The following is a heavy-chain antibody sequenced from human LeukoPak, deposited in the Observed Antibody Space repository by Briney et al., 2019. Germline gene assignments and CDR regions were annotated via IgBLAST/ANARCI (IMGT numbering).Heavy chain of an antibody. CDR1: GGSFSGYY. Sequence: SETLSLTCAVYGGSFSGYYWSWIRQPPGKGLEWIGEINHSGSTSYNPSLKSRVIISVDTSKNQFSLKLSSVTAADTAVYYCARGRWSNSTAGGVYFDYWGQGTLVTVSS. CDR2: INHSGST. J-gene: IGHJ4*02. V-gene: IGHV4-34*01. D-gene: IGHD4-23*01. CDR3: ARGRWSNSTAGGVYFDY.